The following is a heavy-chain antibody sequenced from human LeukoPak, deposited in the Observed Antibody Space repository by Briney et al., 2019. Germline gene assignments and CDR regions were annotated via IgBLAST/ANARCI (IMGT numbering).Heavy chain of an antibody. CDR2: LFHSGSS. CDR3: ARTRGADYGNSFDV. CDR1: AGSINSGGYS. J-gene: IGHJ4*02. V-gene: IGHV4-30-2*01. D-gene: IGHD4-11*01. Sequence: NPSQTLSLTCAVSAGSINSGGYSWSWLRQPPGKGLEWIGFLFHSGSSYYNPSLKSRVTISVDGSKNQFSLKLTSVTAADTAVYYCARTRGADYGNSFDVWGQGTLGTVSS.